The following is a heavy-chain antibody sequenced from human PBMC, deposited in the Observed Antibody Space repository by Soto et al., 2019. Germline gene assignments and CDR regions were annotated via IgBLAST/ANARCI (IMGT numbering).Heavy chain of an antibody. J-gene: IGHJ5*02. D-gene: IGHD3-10*01. CDR3: ARGGDYGSGKEGWFDP. V-gene: IGHV1-69*12. CDR2: IIPIFGTA. CDR1: GGTFSSYA. Sequence: QVQLVQSGAEVKKPGSSVKVSCKASGGTFSSYAISWVRQAPGQGLEWMGGIIPIFGTANYAQKFQGRVTITADESTSTAYMERSSLRSEDTAVYYCARGGDYGSGKEGWFDPWGQGTLVTVSS.